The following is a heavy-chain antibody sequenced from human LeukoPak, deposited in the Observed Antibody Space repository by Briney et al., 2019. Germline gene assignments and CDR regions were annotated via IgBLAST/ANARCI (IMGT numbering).Heavy chain of an antibody. J-gene: IGHJ4*02. Sequence: GASVKVSCKASGYTFTGYYMHWVRQAPGQGLEWMGRIDPKNGGTKYAQRFQGRVTMTSDTSISTAYMELNRLTSDDTAVHYCARDSRVSGDYWGQGTLVTVSS. CDR2: IDPKNGGT. D-gene: IGHD2/OR15-2a*01. CDR3: ARDSRVSGDY. CDR1: GYTFTGYY. V-gene: IGHV1-2*06.